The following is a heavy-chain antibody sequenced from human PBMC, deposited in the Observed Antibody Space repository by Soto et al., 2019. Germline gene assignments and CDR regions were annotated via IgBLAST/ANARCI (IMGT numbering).Heavy chain of an antibody. CDR2: IWYDGSNK. CDR3: ARARYRLAWEVTY. J-gene: IGHJ4*02. D-gene: IGHD1-26*01. Sequence: QVQLVESGGGVVQPGRSLRLSCAASGFTFSDYAMHWVRQAPGKGLEWVAVIWYDGSNKYYADSVKGRFTSSRDNSKNTLFLQMNSLRAEDTAVYYCARARYRLAWEVTYWGQGTLVTVSS. CDR1: GFTFSDYA. V-gene: IGHV3-33*01.